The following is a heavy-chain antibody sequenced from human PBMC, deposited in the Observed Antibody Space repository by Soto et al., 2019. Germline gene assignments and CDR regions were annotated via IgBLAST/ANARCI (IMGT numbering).Heavy chain of an antibody. Sequence: QVQLVQSGAEVKKPGSSVKVSCKASGGTFSSYAISWVRQAPGQGLEWMGGIIPIFGTANYAQKFQGRVTSTADKSTSTAYMELSSLRSEDTAVYYCARVSTSGGLLYYYYGMDVWGQGTTVTGSS. V-gene: IGHV1-69*06. CDR3: ARVSTSGGLLYYYYGMDV. CDR1: GGTFSSYA. J-gene: IGHJ6*01. CDR2: IIPIFGTA. D-gene: IGHD3-10*01.